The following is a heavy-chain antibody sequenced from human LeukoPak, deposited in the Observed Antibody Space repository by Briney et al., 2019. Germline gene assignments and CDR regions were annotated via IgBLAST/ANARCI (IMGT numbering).Heavy chain of an antibody. V-gene: IGHV3-66*01. Sequence: PGGSLRLSCAASGFTVKDNFMSWVRQAPGKGLEWVSVLYSGGATYYADSVKGRFTISRDNSKNTLFLQMNDLRAEDTAFYYCTRDSANYHFAYWGQGALVTVSS. CDR3: TRDSANYHFAY. CDR2: LYSGGAT. CDR1: GFTVKDNF. J-gene: IGHJ4*02. D-gene: IGHD4/OR15-4a*01.